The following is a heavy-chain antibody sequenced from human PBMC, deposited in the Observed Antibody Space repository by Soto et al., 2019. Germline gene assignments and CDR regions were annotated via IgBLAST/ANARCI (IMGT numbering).Heavy chain of an antibody. CDR3: ARVEMATRGIDY. J-gene: IGHJ4*02. CDR1: GFTFSSYS. V-gene: IGHV3-21*01. CDR2: ISSSSSYI. Sequence: EVQLVESGGGLVKPGGSLRLSCAASGFTFSSYSMNWVRQAPGKGLEWVSSISSSSSYIYYADSVKGRFTISRDNAKNSLCLQMNSLRAEDTAVYYCARVEMATRGIDYWGQGTLVTVSS. D-gene: IGHD5-12*01.